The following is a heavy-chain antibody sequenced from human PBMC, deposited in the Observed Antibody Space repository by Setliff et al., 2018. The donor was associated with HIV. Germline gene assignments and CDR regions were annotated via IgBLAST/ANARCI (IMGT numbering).Heavy chain of an antibody. CDR2: INWNSGST. J-gene: IGHJ6*03. V-gene: IGHV3-20*04. Sequence: GGSLRLSCVASGFTFDDYSMIWVRQVPGKGLEWVSPINWNSGSTGYADSVKGRFIVSRDNAKNSLFLQMNSLRAEDTAFYYCARDRVESLWFGDLNYMDVWGKGTTVTVSS. CDR1: GFTFDDYS. D-gene: IGHD3-10*01. CDR3: ARDRVESLWFGDLNYMDV.